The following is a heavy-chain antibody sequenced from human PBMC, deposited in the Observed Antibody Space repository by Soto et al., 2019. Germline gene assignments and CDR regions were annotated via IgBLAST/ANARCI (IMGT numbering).Heavy chain of an antibody. V-gene: IGHV3-23*01. CDR1: GFTFSSYA. J-gene: IGHJ5*02. CDR3: AKSTYFDWLPAPWFDP. D-gene: IGHD3-9*01. Sequence: HPGGSLRLSCAASGFTFSSYAMSWVRQAPGKGLEWVSAISGSGGSTYYADSVKGRFTISRDNSKNTLYLQMNSLRAEDTAVFYFAKSTYFDWLPAPWFDPWGQGTLVTVSS. CDR2: ISGSGGST.